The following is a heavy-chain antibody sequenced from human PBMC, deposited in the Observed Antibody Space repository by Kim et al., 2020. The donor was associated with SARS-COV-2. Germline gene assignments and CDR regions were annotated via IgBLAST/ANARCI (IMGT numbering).Heavy chain of an antibody. V-gene: IGHV3-9*01. Sequence: YADSVKGRFTISRDNAKNSLYLQMNSLRAEDTALYYCAKDDFWSGYSFDYWGQGTLVTVSS. D-gene: IGHD3-3*01. CDR3: AKDDFWSGYSFDY. J-gene: IGHJ4*02.